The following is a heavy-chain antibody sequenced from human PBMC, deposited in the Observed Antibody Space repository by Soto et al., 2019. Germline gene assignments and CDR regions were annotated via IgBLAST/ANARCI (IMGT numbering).Heavy chain of an antibody. CDR2: IRTKTNNYAT. J-gene: IGHJ4*02. V-gene: IGHV3-73*01. CDR3: AREEEGQMATIDQ. Sequence: GGSLRLSCAASGFTFSGSGIHWVRQASGKGLEWVGRIRTKTNNYATAYAASVKGRFTISRDDSKNMAYLQMNSLRSDDTAVYYCAREEEGQMATIDQWGQGTLVTVSS. CDR1: GFTFSGSG. D-gene: IGHD5-12*01.